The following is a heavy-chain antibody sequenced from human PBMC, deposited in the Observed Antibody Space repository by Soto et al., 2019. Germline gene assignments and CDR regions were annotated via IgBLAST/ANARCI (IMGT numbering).Heavy chain of an antibody. Sequence: QVQLVESGGGVVQPGRSLRLSCAASGFTFSSYAMHWVRQAPGKGLEWVAVISYDGSNKYYADSVKGRFTISRDNSKNTLYLQMNSLRAEDTAVYYCAREDVVGYWGQGTLVTVSS. CDR1: GFTFSSYA. CDR3: AREDVVGY. CDR2: ISYDGSNK. J-gene: IGHJ4*02. V-gene: IGHV3-30-3*01.